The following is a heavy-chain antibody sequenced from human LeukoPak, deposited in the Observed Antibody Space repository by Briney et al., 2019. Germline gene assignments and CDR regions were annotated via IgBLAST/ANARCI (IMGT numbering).Heavy chain of an antibody. Sequence: SETLSLTCAVYGGSFSGYYWSWIRQPPGKGLEWIGEINHGGSTNSNPSLKSRVTISVDTSKNQFSLKPSSVTAADTAVYYCARGVRTTVTTYYFDYWGQGTLVTVSS. CDR1: GGSFSGYY. V-gene: IGHV4-34*01. CDR3: ARGVRTTVTTYYFDY. D-gene: IGHD4-11*01. J-gene: IGHJ4*02. CDR2: INHGGST.